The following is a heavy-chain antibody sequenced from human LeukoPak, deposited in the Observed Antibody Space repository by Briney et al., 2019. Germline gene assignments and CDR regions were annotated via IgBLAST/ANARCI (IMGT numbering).Heavy chain of an antibody. D-gene: IGHD1-26*01. J-gene: IGHJ4*02. CDR1: GFTFSDYY. Sequence: GGSLRLSCAASGFTFSDYYMSWIRQAPGKRLEWVSYISSSGDTTCYADSVKGRFTISRDNAKNSLYLQMNSLRAEDTAVYYCARETSGAWDYWGQGTLVTVSS. CDR3: ARETSGAWDY. V-gene: IGHV3-11*01. CDR2: ISSSGDTT.